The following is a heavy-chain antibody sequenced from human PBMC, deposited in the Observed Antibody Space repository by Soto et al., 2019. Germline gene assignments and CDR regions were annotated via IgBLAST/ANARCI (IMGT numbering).Heavy chain of an antibody. Sequence: VQLVESGGGLVQPGGSLRLSCAASGFTVSSNYMSWVRQAPGKGLEWVSVIYSGGSTYYADSVKGRFTISRDNSKNMLYLQMNSLRAEDKAVYYWARDGTGYYYYYMDVWGKGTRVTVSS. J-gene: IGHJ6*03. D-gene: IGHD3-9*01. V-gene: IGHV3-66*01. CDR3: ARDGTGYYYYYMDV. CDR1: GFTVSSNY. CDR2: IYSGGST.